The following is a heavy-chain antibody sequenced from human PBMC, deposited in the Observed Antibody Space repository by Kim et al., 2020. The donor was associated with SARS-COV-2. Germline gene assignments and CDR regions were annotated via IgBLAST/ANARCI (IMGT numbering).Heavy chain of an antibody. D-gene: IGHD1-26*01. Sequence: GGSLRLSCAXSGFTFSSYGMHWVRQAPGKGLGWVAAIWYDGSKTYYADSVRGRFTISRDNSKNTLYLQMNSLRAEDTAVYYCASSGSFPSFDYWGQGPLVTVSS. V-gene: IGHV3-33*08. CDR1: GFTFSSYG. CDR3: ASSGSFPSFDY. J-gene: IGHJ4*02. CDR2: IWYDGSKT.